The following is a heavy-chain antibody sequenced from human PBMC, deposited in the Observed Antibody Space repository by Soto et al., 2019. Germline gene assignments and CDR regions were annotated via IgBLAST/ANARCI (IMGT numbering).Heavy chain of an antibody. CDR1: GFTFRSYA. CDR3: AKDPSGSWLYFDS. CDR2: IGGSGSST. J-gene: IGHJ4*02. D-gene: IGHD6-13*01. Sequence: GSLRLSCAASGFTFRSYAMSWVRQAPGKGLEWVATIGGSGSSTNSADSVKGRFTISRDNSKNTLWLQMNSLRADDTAIYYCAKDPSGSWLYFDSWGQGTLVTVSS. V-gene: IGHV3-23*01.